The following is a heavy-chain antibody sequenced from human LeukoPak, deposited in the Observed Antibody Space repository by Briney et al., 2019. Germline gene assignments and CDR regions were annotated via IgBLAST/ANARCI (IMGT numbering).Heavy chain of an antibody. V-gene: IGHV3-13*05. CDR3: ARVSYCSSTSCEDWYFDL. J-gene: IGHJ2*01. D-gene: IGHD2-2*01. CDR2: IGTAGDP. Sequence: GGSLRLSCAASGFTFSSYDMHWVRQATGKALEWVSAIGTAGDPYYPGSVKGRFTISRENAKNSLYLQMNSLRAGDTAVYYCARVSYCSSTSCEDWYFDLWGRGTLVTVSS. CDR1: GFTFSSYD.